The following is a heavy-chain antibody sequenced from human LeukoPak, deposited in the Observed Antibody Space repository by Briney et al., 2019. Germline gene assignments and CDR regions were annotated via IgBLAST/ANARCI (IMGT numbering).Heavy chain of an antibody. CDR2: ISGRGSTI. V-gene: IGHV3-11*01. CDR3: AREADGRDLDS. J-gene: IGHJ4*02. Sequence: PGGSLRLSCAASGFTFSDYYMSWIRQAPGKGLEGVSYISGRGSTISYADSVKGRFTISRDNTKKSLYLQMNSLRAEDTAVYYCAREADGRDLDSWGQGTLVTVSS. D-gene: IGHD5-24*01. CDR1: GFTFSDYY.